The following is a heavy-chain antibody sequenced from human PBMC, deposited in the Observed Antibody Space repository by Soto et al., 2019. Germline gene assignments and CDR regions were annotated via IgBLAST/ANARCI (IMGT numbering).Heavy chain of an antibody. Sequence: GGSLRLSCAASGFTFSSYAMSWVRQAPGKGLEWVSAITGSSDSTYYADSVKGRFTVSRDNSKNTLYLQMNSLRAEDTAVYYCAKVFVFTIREGFDYWGLGTLVTVSS. CDR2: ITGSSDST. V-gene: IGHV3-23*01. CDR1: GFTFSSYA. CDR3: AKVFVFTIREGFDY. D-gene: IGHD3-3*01. J-gene: IGHJ4*02.